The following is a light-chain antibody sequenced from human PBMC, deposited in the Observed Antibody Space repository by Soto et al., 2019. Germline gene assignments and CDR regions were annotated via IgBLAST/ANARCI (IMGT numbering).Light chain of an antibody. CDR1: TYGFETYNQ. Sequence: QSALTQPASMSGSPGQSITISCSGTTYGFETYNQVSWYQQHPGKAPKILIYEGSKRPSGVSNRFSGSKSGNTASLTISGLQAEDEADYYCCSYASSSSYVFGTGTKLT. CDR2: EGS. J-gene: IGLJ1*01. V-gene: IGLV2-23*01. CDR3: CSYASSSSYV.